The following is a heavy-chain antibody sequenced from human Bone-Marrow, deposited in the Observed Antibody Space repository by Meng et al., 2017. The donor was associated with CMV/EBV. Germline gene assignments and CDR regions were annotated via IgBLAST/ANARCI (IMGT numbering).Heavy chain of an antibody. CDR2: ISFDGNNK. V-gene: IGHV3-30-3*01. CDR3: ARAPPTMITDYFDY. J-gene: IGHJ4*02. Sequence: GESLKISYAASGFSFSNYAMHWVRQAPGKGLEWVAIISFDGNNKEYAASVRGRFTISRDISKHTLYLQMNSLRPEDTAVYYCARAPPTMITDYFDYWGQGTVVTVSS. D-gene: IGHD3-16*01. CDR1: GFSFSNYA.